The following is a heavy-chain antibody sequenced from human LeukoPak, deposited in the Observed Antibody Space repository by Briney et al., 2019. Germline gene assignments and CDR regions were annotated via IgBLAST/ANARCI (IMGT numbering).Heavy chain of an antibody. Sequence: GGPLRLSCAASGFTFSSYAMSWVRQAPGKGLEWVSAISGSGGSTYYADSVKGRFTISRDNSKNTLYLQMNSLRAEDTAVYYCAKAAYYYGSDPYGMDVWGQGTTVTVSS. CDR2: ISGSGGST. J-gene: IGHJ6*02. D-gene: IGHD3-10*01. V-gene: IGHV3-23*01. CDR1: GFTFSSYA. CDR3: AKAAYYYGSDPYGMDV.